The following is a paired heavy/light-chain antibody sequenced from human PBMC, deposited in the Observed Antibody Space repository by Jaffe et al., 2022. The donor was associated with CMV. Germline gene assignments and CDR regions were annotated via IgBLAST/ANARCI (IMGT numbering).Heavy chain of an antibody. CDR2: ISSGGTTI. CDR1: GFTFTSYE. J-gene: IGHJ6*03. CDR3: SRGDNSGWYWTGYYFMDV. Sequence: EVQLVESGGGLVQPGGSLRLSCAASGFTFTSYEMNWVRQAPGKGLDWVSYISSGGTTIHYADSVKGRFTISRDNAKNSLFLQMNSLRAEDTAVYYCSRGDNSGWYWTGYYFMDVWGKGTAVTVSS. D-gene: IGHD6-19*01. V-gene: IGHV3-48*03.
Light chain of an antibody. CDR2: RTN. V-gene: IGLV1-44*01. Sequence: QSVLTQPPSASGTPGQRVVISCSGSSSNIGSRTVNWYQQLPGTAPKLLIYRTNQRPSGVPDRFSGSKSGISASLAISGLQSEDEADYYCAAWDDSLNGVVFGGGTKLTVL. CDR3: AAWDDSLNGVV. J-gene: IGLJ2*01. CDR1: SSNIGSRT.